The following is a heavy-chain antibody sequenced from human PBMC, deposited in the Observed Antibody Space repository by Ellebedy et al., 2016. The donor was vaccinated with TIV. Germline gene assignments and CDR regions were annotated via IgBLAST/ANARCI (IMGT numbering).Heavy chain of an antibody. J-gene: IGHJ5*02. CDR2: IKQDGSEK. V-gene: IGHV3-7*03. CDR3: ARLPMTTTFNWFDP. Sequence: GGSLRLXXAASGFTFSSYWMSWVRQAPGKGLEWVANIKQDGSEKYYVDSVKGRFTISRDNAKNSLYLQMNSLRAEDTAVYYCARLPMTTTFNWFDPWGQGTLVNVSS. D-gene: IGHD4-17*01. CDR1: GFTFSSYW.